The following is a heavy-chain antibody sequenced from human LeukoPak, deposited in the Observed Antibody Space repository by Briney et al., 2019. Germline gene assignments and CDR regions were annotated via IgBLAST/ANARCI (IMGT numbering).Heavy chain of an antibody. D-gene: IGHD3-22*01. CDR2: MYDSGST. CDR1: GGSISSDF. Sequence: SETLSLTCTVSGGSISSDFWSWIRQPPGKRLEGIGYMYDSGSTNYNPSFQSRVTISVDTSKNQFSLKLTSVTAADTAVYYCAREARYYSDSTGSYPYYFDYWGQGTLVTVSS. J-gene: IGHJ4*02. V-gene: IGHV4-59*12. CDR3: AREARYYSDSTGSYPYYFDY.